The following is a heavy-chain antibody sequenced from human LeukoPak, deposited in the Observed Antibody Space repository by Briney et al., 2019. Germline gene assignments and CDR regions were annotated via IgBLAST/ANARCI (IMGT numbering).Heavy chain of an antibody. CDR3: AKPSGYNWFDP. V-gene: IGHV4-59*11. J-gene: IGHJ5*02. CDR2: IYDSGST. D-gene: IGHD1-14*01. CDR1: GGSISSHY. Sequence: SETLSLTCTVSGGSISSHYWSWIRQPPGKGLEWIGNIYDSGSTNYNPSLKSRVTISVDTSKNQFSLKLSSVTAADTAVYYCAKPSGYNWFDPWGQGALVTVSS.